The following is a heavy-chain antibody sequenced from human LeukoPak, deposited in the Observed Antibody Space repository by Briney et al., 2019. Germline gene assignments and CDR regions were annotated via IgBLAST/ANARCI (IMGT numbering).Heavy chain of an antibody. CDR1: GFDFSSNW. V-gene: IGHV3-74*01. D-gene: IGHD6-13*01. CDR3: ATKGRSSSSWYGNYYYGMDV. Sequence: GGSLRLSCAASGFDFSSNWMHWVRHAPGQGLVWVSRIKGDGISTNYADSVKGRFTISRDIAKNTLYLQMNSLRDEDTAVYYCATKGRSSSSWYGNYYYGMDVWGQGTTVTVSS. CDR2: IKGDGIST. J-gene: IGHJ6*02.